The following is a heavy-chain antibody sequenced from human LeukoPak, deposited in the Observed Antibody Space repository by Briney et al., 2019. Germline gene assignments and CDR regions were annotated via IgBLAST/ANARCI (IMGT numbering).Heavy chain of an antibody. D-gene: IGHD3-22*01. V-gene: IGHV4-34*01. CDR3: ARGWGHRISGYYLGY. Sequence: SETLSLTCAVYGGSFSGYYWTWIRQPPGKGLEWIGEMNDSGSTNYNPSLKSRVTISVDTSKNQFSLNLNSVTAADTAVYYCARGWGHRISGYYLGYWGQGNLVTVSS. J-gene: IGHJ4*02. CDR1: GGSFSGYY. CDR2: MNDSGST.